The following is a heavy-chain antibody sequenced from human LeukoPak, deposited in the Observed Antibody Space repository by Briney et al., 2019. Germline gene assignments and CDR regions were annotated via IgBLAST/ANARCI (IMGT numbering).Heavy chain of an antibody. J-gene: IGHJ4*02. V-gene: IGHV3-74*01. Sequence: GGSLRLSCAASGFTFSNYWMHWVRQAPGKRLVWVSRIKSDGSSTNYADSVKGRFTISRDNAKNSLYLQMNSLRAEDTAVYYCAQIYTYGSSQFDYWGQGTLVTVSS. CDR1: GFTFSNYW. CDR2: IKSDGSST. D-gene: IGHD5-18*01. CDR3: AQIYTYGSSQFDY.